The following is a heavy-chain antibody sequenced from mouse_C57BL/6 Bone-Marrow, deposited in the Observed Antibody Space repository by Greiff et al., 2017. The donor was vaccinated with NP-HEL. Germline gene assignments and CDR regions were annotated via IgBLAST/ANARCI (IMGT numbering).Heavy chain of an antibody. J-gene: IGHJ4*01. V-gene: IGHV1-76*01. CDR1: GYTFTDYY. CDR3: ARWGLYDGYYPGAMDY. D-gene: IGHD2-3*01. CDR2: IYPGSGNT. Sequence: QVQLQQSGAELVRPGASVKLSCKASGYTFTDYYINWVKQRPGQGLEWIARIYPGSGNTYYNEKLKGKATLTAEKSSSTAYMQLSSLTSEDSAVYFCARWGLYDGYYPGAMDYWGQGTSVTVSS.